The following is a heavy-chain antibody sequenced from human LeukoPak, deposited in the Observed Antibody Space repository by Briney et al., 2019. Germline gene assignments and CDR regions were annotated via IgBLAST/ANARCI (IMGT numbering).Heavy chain of an antibody. J-gene: IGHJ4*02. CDR3: ARHGSTDYFDY. CDR1: GGSISSTTSY. Sequence: KASGTLSLTCAVPGGSISSTTSYWGWVPQPPGKGLGWIGRIYYSGSTFYNPSLKSRVTISVDTSKNQLSLRLSSVTAADTAVYYCARHGSTDYFDYWGQGTLVTVSS. V-gene: IGHV4-39*01. D-gene: IGHD2-2*03. CDR2: IYYSGST.